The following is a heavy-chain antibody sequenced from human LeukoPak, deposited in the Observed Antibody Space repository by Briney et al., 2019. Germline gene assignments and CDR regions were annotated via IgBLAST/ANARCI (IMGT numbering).Heavy chain of an antibody. CDR2: IYYSGST. D-gene: IGHD6-13*01. V-gene: IGHV4-39*07. Sequence: PSETLSLTCTVSGGSISSSSYYWGWIRQPPGKGLEWIGSIYYSGSTNYNPSLKSRVTISVDTSKNQFSLKLSSVTAADTAVYYCARGGGQQLKKYWGQGTLVTVSS. CDR3: ARGGGQQLKKY. CDR1: GGSISSSSYY. J-gene: IGHJ4*02.